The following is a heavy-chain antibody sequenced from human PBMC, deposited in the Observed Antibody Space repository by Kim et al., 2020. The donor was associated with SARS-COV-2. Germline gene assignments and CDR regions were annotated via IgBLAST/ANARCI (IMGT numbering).Heavy chain of an antibody. Sequence: GGSLRLSCAASGFTFSSYAMSWVRQAPGKGLEWVSAISGSGGSTYYADSVKGRFTISRDNSKNTLYLQMNSLRAEDTAVYYCAKVYDFWSGYSGWFDPWGQGTLVTVSS. V-gene: IGHV3-23*01. CDR1: GFTFSSYA. D-gene: IGHD3-3*01. J-gene: IGHJ5*02. CDR2: ISGSGGST. CDR3: AKVYDFWSGYSGWFDP.